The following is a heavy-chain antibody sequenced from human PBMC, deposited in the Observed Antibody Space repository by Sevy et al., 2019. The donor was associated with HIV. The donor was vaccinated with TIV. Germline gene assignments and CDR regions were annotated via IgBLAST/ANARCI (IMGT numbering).Heavy chain of an antibody. J-gene: IGHJ6*02. Sequence: GESLKISCAASGFTFTYAWMSWVRQAPGKGLEWLGRIKSRPDGGTTDYAAPVKGRFTISRDDSKNTLFLQMNSLKMEDTAVYYCATDPIIVLLMTDGKDVSGQGTSVTVSS. CDR3: ATDPIIVLLMTDGKDV. CDR1: GFTFTYAW. CDR2: IKSRPDGGTT. D-gene: IGHD2-8*01. V-gene: IGHV3-15*01.